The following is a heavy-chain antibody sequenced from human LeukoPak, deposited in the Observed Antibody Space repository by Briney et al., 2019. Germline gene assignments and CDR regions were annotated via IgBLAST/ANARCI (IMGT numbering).Heavy chain of an antibody. CDR1: GFTVSSNS. V-gene: IGHV3-66*01. CDR3: ARDSGYNYDY. Sequence: GGSLRLSCAASGFTVSSNSMSWVRQAPGKGLEWVSVKGRFTISRDDSKNTLYLQLNSLRAQDTAVYYCARDSGYNYDYWGQGTLVTVPS. D-gene: IGHD5-24*01. J-gene: IGHJ4*02.